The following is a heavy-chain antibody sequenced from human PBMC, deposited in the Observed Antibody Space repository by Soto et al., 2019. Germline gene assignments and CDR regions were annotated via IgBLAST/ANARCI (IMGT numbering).Heavy chain of an antibody. D-gene: IGHD3-10*01. V-gene: IGHV3-33*01. CDR2: LWFDGSNK. Sequence: GGSLRLSCAASGFTFSSYGMHWVRQAPGKGLEWVAVLWFDGSNKYYADSVKGRFTISRDNSKNTLYLQMNSLRAEDTAVYYCARDRRITMVRGVIITGGWDYWGQGT. CDR3: ARDRRITMVRGVIITGGWDY. CDR1: GFTFSSYG. J-gene: IGHJ4*02.